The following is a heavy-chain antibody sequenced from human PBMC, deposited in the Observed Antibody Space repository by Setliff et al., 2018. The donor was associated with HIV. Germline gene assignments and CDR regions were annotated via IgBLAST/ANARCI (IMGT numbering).Heavy chain of an antibody. Sequence: GGSLRLSCTASGFTFSEFGMSWVRQAPGKGLEWVAVIWFDGYARDYTASVKGRFIISRDNSKNTLYLHMNSLRTEDTAIYYCAKDDYNSHLDHWGQGTLVTVSS. V-gene: IGHV3-30*02. CDR2: IWFDGYAR. J-gene: IGHJ4*02. D-gene: IGHD4-4*01. CDR1: GFTFSEFG. CDR3: AKDDYNSHLDH.